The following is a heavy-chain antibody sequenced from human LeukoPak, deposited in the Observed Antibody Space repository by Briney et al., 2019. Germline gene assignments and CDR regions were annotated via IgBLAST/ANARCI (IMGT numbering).Heavy chain of an antibody. Sequence: SVKVSCKASGYTFSSYGINWVRQTPGQGLEWMGWISAYTGNTNFAQNLQGRVTMTTDTSTGTAYMEVRSLRSDDTAVYYCARGLYGDQPDYWGQGTLVSVSS. CDR2: ISAYTGNT. V-gene: IGHV1-18*01. J-gene: IGHJ4*02. D-gene: IGHD4-17*01. CDR1: GYTFSSYG. CDR3: ARGLYGDQPDY.